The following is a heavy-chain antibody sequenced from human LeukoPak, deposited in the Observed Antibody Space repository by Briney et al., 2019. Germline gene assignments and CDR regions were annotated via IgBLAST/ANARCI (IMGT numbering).Heavy chain of an antibody. Sequence: PGGSLRLSCAASGFTFSIYSMAWVRQAPGKGLEWVSVISGGSAATFYADSVKGRFTISRDNSKNTMYLQIGSLRSEDTAVYYCAGEGDRGAEVADYFDYWGQGSLVTVSS. J-gene: IGHJ4*02. CDR2: ISGGSAAT. D-gene: IGHD6-19*01. V-gene: IGHV3-23*01. CDR3: AGEGDRGAEVADYFDY. CDR1: GFTFSIYS.